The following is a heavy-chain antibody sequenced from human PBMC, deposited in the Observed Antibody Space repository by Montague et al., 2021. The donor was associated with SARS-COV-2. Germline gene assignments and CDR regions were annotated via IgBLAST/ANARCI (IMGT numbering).Heavy chain of an antibody. J-gene: IGHJ3*02. Sequence: SLRLSCAASGFTFSNYDMNWVRQAPGKGSEWISYISTSAYTTSYASSVKGRFTISRDNGKNSLYLQMNSLRVEDTAVYYCTRDYRSIVGDGLDIWGQGTKVTVSS. V-gene: IGHV3-48*03. CDR1: GFTFSNYD. CDR2: ISTSAYTT. D-gene: IGHD3-16*02. CDR3: TRDYRSIVGDGLDI.